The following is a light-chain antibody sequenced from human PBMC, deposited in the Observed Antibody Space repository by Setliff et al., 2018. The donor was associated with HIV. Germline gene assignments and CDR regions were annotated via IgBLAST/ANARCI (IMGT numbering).Light chain of an antibody. J-gene: IGLJ1*01. Sequence: QSALIQPASVSGSPGQSITISCTGASSDVGHYNYVSWYQQHPGKAPKFMIYDVSNRPSGISNRFSGSKSGNTASLTTSGLQAEDEADYYCSSYTTSSTYVFGTGTKSPS. CDR2: DVS. CDR1: SSDVGHYNY. V-gene: IGLV2-14*03. CDR3: SSYTTSSTYV.